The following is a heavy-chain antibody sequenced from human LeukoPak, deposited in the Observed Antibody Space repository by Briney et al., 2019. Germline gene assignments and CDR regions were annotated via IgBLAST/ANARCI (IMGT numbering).Heavy chain of an antibody. V-gene: IGHV1-46*01. CDR3: ARDRLPRITIFGVVSGMDV. CDR1: GYTFTSYY. CDR2: INPSGGST. D-gene: IGHD3-3*01. Sequence: ASVKVSCKASGYTFTSYYMHWVRQAPGQGLEWMGIINPSGGSTSYAQKFQGRVTMTRDTSTCTVYMELSSLRSEDTAVYYCARDRLPRITIFGVVSGMDVWGQGTTVTVSS. J-gene: IGHJ6*02.